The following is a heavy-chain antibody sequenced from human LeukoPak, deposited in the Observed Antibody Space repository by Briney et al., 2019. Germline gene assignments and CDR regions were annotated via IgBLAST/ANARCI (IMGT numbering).Heavy chain of an antibody. Sequence: ASVKVSCKASGYTFRTYGINWVRQAPGQGLEWMGWISAYNGNTNYAQKLQGRVTMTTDTSTSTAYMELRSLRSDDTAVYYCTRDAYSTPSSGFDPWGQGTLVTVSS. J-gene: IGHJ5*02. V-gene: IGHV1-18*01. CDR2: ISAYNGNT. CDR1: GYTFRTYG. D-gene: IGHD6-13*01. CDR3: TRDAYSTPSSGFDP.